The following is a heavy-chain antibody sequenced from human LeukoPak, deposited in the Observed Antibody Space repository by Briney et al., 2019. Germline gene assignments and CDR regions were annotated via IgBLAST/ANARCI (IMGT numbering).Heavy chain of an antibody. D-gene: IGHD3-22*01. J-gene: IGHJ4*02. CDR1: GFTFSSYG. V-gene: IGHV3-30*03. CDR2: ISYDGSNK. CDR3: ARVGAYYDSSGRLDY. Sequence: PGRSLRLSCAASGFTFSSYGMHWVRQAPGKGLEWVAVISYDGSNKYYADSVKGRFTISRDNSKNTLYLQMNSLRTEDTAVYYCARVGAYYDSSGRLDYWGQGTLVTVSS.